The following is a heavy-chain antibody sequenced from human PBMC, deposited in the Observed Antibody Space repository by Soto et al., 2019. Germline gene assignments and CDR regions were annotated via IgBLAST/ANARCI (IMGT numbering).Heavy chain of an antibody. V-gene: IGHV4-38-2*02. CDR1: GYSISSGCY. CDR3: ARVVKTLSDYNDSSKDLFSFDY. J-gene: IGHJ4*01. D-gene: IGHD3-22*01. Sequence: SSETLSVTCCVSGYSISSGCYWGWIRQPPGKGLEWIGSISHSGSTYYNPSLKSRVTISVDTSKKQFSLKLTSVTAADTAVYYCARVVKTLSDYNDSSKDLFSFDYWSHGAMVTVS. CDR2: ISHSGST.